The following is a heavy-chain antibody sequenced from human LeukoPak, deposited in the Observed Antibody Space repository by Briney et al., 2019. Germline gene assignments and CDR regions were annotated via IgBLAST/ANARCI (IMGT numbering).Heavy chain of an antibody. CDR1: GFTFDEYG. CDR2: INWNGGST. V-gene: IGHV3-20*04. CDR3: ARGEVVVVADDAFDI. Sequence: GGSLRLSCAAAGFTFDEYGRSWVRHARGKGREWVSGINWNGGSTGYAASLKGRFTISRDNAKNSLYLQMNSLRAEDTALYYCARGEVVVVADDAFDIWGQGTMVTVSS. J-gene: IGHJ3*02. D-gene: IGHD2-15*01.